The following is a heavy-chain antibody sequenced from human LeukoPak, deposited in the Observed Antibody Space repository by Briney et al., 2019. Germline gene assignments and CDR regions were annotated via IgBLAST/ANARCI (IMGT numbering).Heavy chain of an antibody. D-gene: IGHD1-26*01. CDR2: INTDGGSA. CDR3: GRVGELGY. V-gene: IGHV3-74*01. Sequence: GGSLRLSCAASGFTFSSYWMHWVRQAPGKGLVWVSDINTDGGSARYADSVKGRFTISRDNAKNTLYLQMNSLRAEDTVVYYCGRVGELGYWGQGTLVTVSS. J-gene: IGHJ4*02. CDR1: GFTFSSYW.